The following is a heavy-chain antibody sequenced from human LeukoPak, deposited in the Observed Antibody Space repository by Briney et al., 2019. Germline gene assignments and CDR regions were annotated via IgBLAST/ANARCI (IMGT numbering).Heavy chain of an antibody. CDR2: TYPGDSNT. J-gene: IGHJ6*01. CDR1: GYSFTSYW. CDR3: ASFSSHYDSWSGYPQPDPYGMDV. Sequence: NAGESLKISCKGSGYSFTSYWIGWGRHMPGKGLEWMGITYPGDSNTSYSPSFQGQVTISAVKSISPAYLEWSSLKASDAAMYYCASFSSHYDSWSGYPQPDPYGMDVWGQGTTVTVSS. D-gene: IGHD3-3*01. V-gene: IGHV5-51*03.